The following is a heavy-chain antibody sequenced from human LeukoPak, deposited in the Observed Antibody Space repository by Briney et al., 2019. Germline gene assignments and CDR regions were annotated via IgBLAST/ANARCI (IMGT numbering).Heavy chain of an antibody. J-gene: IGHJ4*02. V-gene: IGHV4-39*07. D-gene: IGHD3-9*01. CDR1: DDSITMYY. Sequence: SETLSLTCSVSDDSITMYYWGWIRQPPGKGLEWIGSIYYSGSTYYNPSLKSRVTISVDTSKNQFSLKLSSVTAADTAVYYCARRGGGLRYFDWSRFDYWGQGTLVTVSS. CDR3: ARRGGGLRYFDWSRFDY. CDR2: IYYSGST.